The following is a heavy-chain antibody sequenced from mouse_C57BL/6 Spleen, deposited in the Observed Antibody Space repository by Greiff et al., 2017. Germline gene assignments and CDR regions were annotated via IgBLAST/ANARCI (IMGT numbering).Heavy chain of an antibody. CDR2: IYPGDGDT. CDR3: ARKGGAMDY. V-gene: IGHV1-82*01. Sequence: VQLKESGPELVKPGASVKISCKASGYAFSSSWMNWVKQRPGKGLEWIGRIYPGDGDTNYNGKFKGKATLTADKSSSTAYMQLSSLTSEDSAVYFCARKGGAMDYWGQGTSVTVSS. CDR1: GYAFSSSW. J-gene: IGHJ4*01.